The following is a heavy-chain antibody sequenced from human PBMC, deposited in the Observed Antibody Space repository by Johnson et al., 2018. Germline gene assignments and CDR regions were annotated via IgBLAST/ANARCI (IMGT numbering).Heavy chain of an antibody. CDR1: GFTFSSYD. J-gene: IGHJ3*02. D-gene: IGHD2-2*01. Sequence: EVQLVESGGGLVQPGGSLRLSCAASGFTFSSYDMHWVRQATGKGLEWVSAIGTAGDTYYPGSVKGRFTISRENAQNSLYLQMNSLRAEDTALYHCARQLGYCSSTSCYHAFDIWGQGTMVTVSS. V-gene: IGHV3-13*01. CDR2: IGTAGDT. CDR3: ARQLGYCSSTSCYHAFDI.